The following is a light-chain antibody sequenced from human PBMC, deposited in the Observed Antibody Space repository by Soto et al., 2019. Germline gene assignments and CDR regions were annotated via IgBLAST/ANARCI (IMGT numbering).Light chain of an antibody. Sequence: DIQLTQSPSFLSASVGDRVTITCRASQGISNFLAWHQQKPGKVPKLLIYAASTLQSGVPSRFSGSGSGTDFTLTITSLQPEDVATYYCQKYNSALWTFGQGTKVDIK. CDR2: AAS. CDR1: QGISNF. CDR3: QKYNSALWT. V-gene: IGKV1-27*01. J-gene: IGKJ1*01.